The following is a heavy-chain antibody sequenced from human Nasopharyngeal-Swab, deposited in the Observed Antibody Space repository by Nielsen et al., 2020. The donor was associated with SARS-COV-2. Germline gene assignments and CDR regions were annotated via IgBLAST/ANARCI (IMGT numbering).Heavy chain of an antibody. CDR3: AREGRYCSGGSCKDYYYYYMDV. CDR2: TYYRSKWYN. CDR1: GDSVSSNSAA. J-gene: IGHJ6*03. V-gene: IGHV6-1*01. Sequence: SQTLSLTCAISGDSVSSNSAAWNWIRQSTSRGLEWLGRTYYRSKWYNDYAVSVKSRITINPDTSKNQFSLQLNSVTPEDTAVYYCAREGRYCSGGSCKDYYYYYMDVWGKGTTVTVSS. D-gene: IGHD2-15*01.